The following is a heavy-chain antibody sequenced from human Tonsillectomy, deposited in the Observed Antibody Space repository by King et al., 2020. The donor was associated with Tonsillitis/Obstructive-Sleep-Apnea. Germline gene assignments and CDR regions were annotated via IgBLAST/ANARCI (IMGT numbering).Heavy chain of an antibody. CDR1: GYTFTSYG. D-gene: IGHD3-22*01. V-gene: IGHV1-18*01. CDR2: ISAYNGNT. Sequence: VQLVESGAEVKKPGASVKVSCKASGYTFTSYGISWVRQAPGQGLEGMGWISAYNGNTNYAQKLQGRVTMTTDTSTSTAYMELRSLRSDDTAVYYCARDGCYDSSGYFDAFDIWGQGTMVTVSS. CDR3: ARDGCYDSSGYFDAFDI. J-gene: IGHJ3*02.